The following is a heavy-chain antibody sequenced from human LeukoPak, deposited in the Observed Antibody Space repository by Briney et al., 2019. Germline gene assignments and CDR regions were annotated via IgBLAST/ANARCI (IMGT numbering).Heavy chain of an antibody. CDR3: ATQRPPYSSSWGFDY. J-gene: IGHJ4*02. CDR2: IYYSGST. Sequence: PSETLSLTCTVSGGSISSYYWSWIRQPPGKGLEWIGYIYYSGSTNYNPSLKSRVTISVDTSKNQFSLKLSSVTAADTAVYYCATQRPPYSSSWGFDYWGQGTLVTVSS. V-gene: IGHV4-59*08. D-gene: IGHD6-13*01. CDR1: GGSISSYY.